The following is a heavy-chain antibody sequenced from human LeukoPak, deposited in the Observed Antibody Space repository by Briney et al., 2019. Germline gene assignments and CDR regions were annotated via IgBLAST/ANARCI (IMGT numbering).Heavy chain of an antibody. J-gene: IGHJ5*02. CDR2: ISNSGSTI. Sequence: GGSLRLSCAASGFTSRFSFSDYYMSWIRQAPGKGLEWLSFISNSGSTIHYADSVRGRFTISRDNAKNSLYLQMNSLRVDDTATSYCVMTAGRAAATDPWGQGALVTVSS. V-gene: IGHV3-11*04. CDR3: VMTAGRAAATDP. CDR1: GFTSRFSFSDYY.